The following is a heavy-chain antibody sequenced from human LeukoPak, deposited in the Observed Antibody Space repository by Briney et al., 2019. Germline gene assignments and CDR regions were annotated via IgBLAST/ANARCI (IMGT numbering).Heavy chain of an antibody. J-gene: IGHJ4*02. Sequence: KLGESLKISCQGSGSSFTSYWVGWVRQLPGKGLEWMGIIYPGDSDTRYSPSFQGQVTISADRSISTAYLQWGSLKASDTAMYYCARHAVEGAMVGPLNCWGQGTLVTVSS. CDR1: GSSFTSYW. V-gene: IGHV5-51*01. D-gene: IGHD5-18*01. CDR2: IYPGDSDT. CDR3: ARHAVEGAMVGPLNC.